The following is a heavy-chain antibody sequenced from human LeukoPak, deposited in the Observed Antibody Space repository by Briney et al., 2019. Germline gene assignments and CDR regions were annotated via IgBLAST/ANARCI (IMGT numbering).Heavy chain of an antibody. V-gene: IGHV3-23*01. CDR1: GFTFNSYA. J-gene: IGHJ4*02. Sequence: GGSLRLSCAASGFTFNSYAMSWVRQAPGKGLEWVSGISGSGGTTYYADSVKGRFTISRDNSYNTLYLQMNSLRAEDTAVYYCAKEEYYFDYWGQGTLVTVSS. D-gene: IGHD3-10*01. CDR2: ISGSGGTT. CDR3: AKEEYYFDY.